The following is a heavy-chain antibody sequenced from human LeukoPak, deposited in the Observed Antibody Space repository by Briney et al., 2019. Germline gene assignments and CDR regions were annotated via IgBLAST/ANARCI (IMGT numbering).Heavy chain of an antibody. CDR3: AREYGQWLVGGDYYYYGMDV. V-gene: IGHV3-33*08. CDR2: IWYDGSNK. Sequence: GGSLRLSCAASGFPFSSYGMHWVRQAPGKGLEWVAVIWYDGSNKYYADSVKGRFTISRDNSKNTLYLQMNSLRAEDTAVYYCAREYGQWLVGGDYYYYGMDVWGQGTTVTVPS. D-gene: IGHD6-19*01. CDR1: GFPFSSYG. J-gene: IGHJ6*02.